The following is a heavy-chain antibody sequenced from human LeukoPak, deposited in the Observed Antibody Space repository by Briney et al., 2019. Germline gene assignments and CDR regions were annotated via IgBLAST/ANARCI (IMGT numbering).Heavy chain of an antibody. D-gene: IGHD5-18*01. CDR3: ARDPDTAMVYYYGMDV. V-gene: IGHV1-69*04. J-gene: IGHJ6*02. CDR2: IIPILGIA. Sequence: GASVKVSCKASGGTFSSYAISWVRQAPGQGLEWMGRIIPILGIANYAQKFQGRVTITADKSTSTAYMELSSLRSEDTAVYYCARDPDTAMVYYYGMDVWGQGTTVTVSS. CDR1: GGTFSSYA.